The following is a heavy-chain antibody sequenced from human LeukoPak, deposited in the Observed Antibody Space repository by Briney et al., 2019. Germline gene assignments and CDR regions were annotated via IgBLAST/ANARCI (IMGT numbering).Heavy chain of an antibody. CDR3: ARGSAYSSGGFDP. D-gene: IGHD3-10*01. Sequence: GESLKISCKGSGYSFTNYWIGWVRQMPGKGLEWMGIIYPGDSDTTYSPSFQGQVTISADKSITTAYLQWSSLKASDTAMYYCARGSAYSSGGFDPWGQGTLVTVSS. CDR2: IYPGDSDT. V-gene: IGHV5-51*01. J-gene: IGHJ5*02. CDR1: GYSFTNYW.